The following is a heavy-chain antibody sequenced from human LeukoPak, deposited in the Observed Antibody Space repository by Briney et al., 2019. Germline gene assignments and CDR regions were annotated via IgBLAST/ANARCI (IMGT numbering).Heavy chain of an antibody. V-gene: IGHV3-21*04. J-gene: IGHJ6*03. D-gene: IGHD2-15*01. CDR2: ISSSSTYI. Sequence: GGSLRLSCAASGFTFSSYTMNWVRQAPGKGLEWVSSISSSSTYIYYADSVKGRFTISRDNAKNSLFLQMNSLRAEDTAVYYCARVLRYCSGGNCYSGGLGYMDVWGKGTTVTISS. CDR1: GFTFSSYT. CDR3: ARVLRYCSGGNCYSGGLGYMDV.